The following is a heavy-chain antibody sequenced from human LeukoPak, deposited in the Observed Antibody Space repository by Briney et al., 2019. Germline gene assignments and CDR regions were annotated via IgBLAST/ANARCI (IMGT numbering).Heavy chain of an antibody. Sequence: PGGSLRLSCAASGFTFTNYAMNWVRQAPGKGLEWVSVLIGSSGSTDYADSVKGRFTISRDISRYTLFLQMNSLRAEDTAIYYCAKGDYDYIEIAYFDSWGQGTLVTVSS. J-gene: IGHJ4*02. CDR2: LIGSSGST. D-gene: IGHD5-12*01. V-gene: IGHV3-23*01. CDR3: AKGDYDYIEIAYFDS. CDR1: GFTFTNYA.